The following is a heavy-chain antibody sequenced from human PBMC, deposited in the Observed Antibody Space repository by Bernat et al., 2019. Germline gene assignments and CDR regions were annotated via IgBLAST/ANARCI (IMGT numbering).Heavy chain of an antibody. CDR2: INPYGGST. V-gene: IGHV1-46*01. CDR3: ARAEYGDSPFDY. D-gene: IGHD4-17*01. CDR1: GYTFSSYY. J-gene: IGHJ4*02. Sequence: QVQLVQSGAEVKKPGASVKVSCKTSGYTFSSYYMHWVRHAPGQGLEGLGIINPYGGSTSYAQKFQGRVTMTRDTSTSTVYMDLSSLRSDDTAVYFWARAEYGDSPFDYWGQGTQVTVSS.